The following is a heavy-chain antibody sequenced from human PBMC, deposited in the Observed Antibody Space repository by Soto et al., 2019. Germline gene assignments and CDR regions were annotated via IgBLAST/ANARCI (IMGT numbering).Heavy chain of an antibody. Sequence: SETLSLTCDVSGGSISIGTDYWGWIRQPPGEGLEWIGHIFDSGTTYTNPSLRSQVAISLDTSKNHFSLTLSSVTAADTAVYYCARGPSGDKVHYWGQGALVTVSS. CDR2: IFDSGTT. D-gene: IGHD7-27*01. J-gene: IGHJ4*02. CDR1: GGSISIGTDY. V-gene: IGHV4-30-4*08. CDR3: ARGPSGDKVHY.